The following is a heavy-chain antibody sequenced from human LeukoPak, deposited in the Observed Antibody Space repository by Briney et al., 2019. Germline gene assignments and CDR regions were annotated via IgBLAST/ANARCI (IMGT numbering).Heavy chain of an antibody. CDR2: TGNQAIRYTT. Sequence: GGSLRLSCAASGSTFSDQYMDWVRQAPGKGLQWVGRTGNQAIRYTTEYAASVKAIFTISRDDSKNSLYLQMNILKTEDTALYYCTRGYSGRSVYAFDIWGQGTMVTVSS. D-gene: IGHD1-26*01. J-gene: IGHJ3*02. CDR1: GSTFSDQY. CDR3: TRGYSGRSVYAFDI. V-gene: IGHV3-72*01.